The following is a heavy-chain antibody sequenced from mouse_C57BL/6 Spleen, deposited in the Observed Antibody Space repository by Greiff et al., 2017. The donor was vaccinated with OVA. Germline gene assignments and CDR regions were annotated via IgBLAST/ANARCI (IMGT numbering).Heavy chain of an antibody. CDR3: ARKGAYSPYYFDY. CDR1: GYTFTSYW. D-gene: IGHD2-12*01. V-gene: IGHV1-53*01. CDR2: INPSNGGT. J-gene: IGHJ2*01. Sequence: VQLQQPGTELVKPGASVKLSCKASGYTFTSYWMHWVKQRPGQGLEWIGNINPSNGGTNYNEKFKSKATLTVDKSSSTAYMQLSSLTSEDSAVYYCARKGAYSPYYFDYWGQGTTLTVSS.